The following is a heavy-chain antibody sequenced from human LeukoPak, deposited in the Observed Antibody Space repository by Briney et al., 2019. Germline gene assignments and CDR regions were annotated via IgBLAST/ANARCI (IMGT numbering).Heavy chain of an antibody. CDR2: IYSTGDT. CDR1: GGSINGYY. V-gene: IGHV4-59*01. CDR3: ARDLRQWLAMFDP. D-gene: IGHD6-19*01. J-gene: IGHJ5*02. Sequence: SETLSLTCTVSGGSINGYYWSWIRQSPEKVLEWIGYIYSTGDTDYNPSFKSRVTISLDTSNNQVSLRLTSVTAADTAMYYCARDLRQWLAMFDPWGQGTLVTVSS.